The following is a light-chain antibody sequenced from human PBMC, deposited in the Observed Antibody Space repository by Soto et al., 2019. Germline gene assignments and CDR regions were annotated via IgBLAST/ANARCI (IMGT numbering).Light chain of an antibody. CDR2: AAS. V-gene: IGKV1-9*01. CDR1: QGISTY. J-gene: IGKJ4*01. Sequence: DIQLTQAPSFLSASVGDRVTITCRASQGISTYLVWYQQKPGKAPKLLIYAASTLQSGVPSRFSGSGSGTEFTLTISSLQPEDFATYYCQQLNSYPLTCGGGTKVEIK. CDR3: QQLNSYPLT.